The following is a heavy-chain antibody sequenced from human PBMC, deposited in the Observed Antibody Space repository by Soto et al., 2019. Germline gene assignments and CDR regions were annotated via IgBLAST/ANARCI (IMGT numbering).Heavy chain of an antibody. J-gene: IGHJ6*02. V-gene: IGHV5-10-1*01. CDR2: IDPSDSYT. CDR3: ASSGFWSGYYDYGMDV. D-gene: IGHD3-3*01. CDR1: GYSFTSYW. Sequence: GESLKISCKGSGYSFTSYWISWVRQMPGKGLEWMGRIDPSDSYTNYSPSFQGHVTTSADKSISTAYLQWSSLKASDTAMYYCASSGFWSGYYDYGMDVWGQGTTVTVSS.